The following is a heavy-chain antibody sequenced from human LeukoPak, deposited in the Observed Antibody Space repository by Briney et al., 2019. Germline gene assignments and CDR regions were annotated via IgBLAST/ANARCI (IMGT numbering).Heavy chain of an antibody. CDR2: IYYSGST. J-gene: IGHJ4*02. CDR3: ARHSTTVTTPFDY. D-gene: IGHD4-17*01. V-gene: IGHV4-39*01. Sequence: SETLSLTCTVAGGFISSTSYYWGWIRQPPGKGLEWIGSIYYSGSTYYNPSLKSRVTISVDTSKNQFSLKLSSVTAADTAVYYCARHSTTVTTPFDYWGQGTLVTVSS. CDR1: GGFISSTSYY.